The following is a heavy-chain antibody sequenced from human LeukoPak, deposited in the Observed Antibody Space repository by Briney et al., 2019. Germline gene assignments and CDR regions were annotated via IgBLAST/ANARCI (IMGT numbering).Heavy chain of an antibody. CDR2: IRVSDGAR. CDR1: GFNFPTYA. Sequence: GGSLRLSCAASGFNFPTYAMQWVRQAPGKGLEWVSSIRVSDGARFYADSVKGRFTTSRDNSKNTLFLQMNDLRPEDTAVYYCAKDGGKVRFDYWGQGTLVIVSS. J-gene: IGHJ4*02. V-gene: IGHV3-23*01. CDR3: AKDGGKVRFDY.